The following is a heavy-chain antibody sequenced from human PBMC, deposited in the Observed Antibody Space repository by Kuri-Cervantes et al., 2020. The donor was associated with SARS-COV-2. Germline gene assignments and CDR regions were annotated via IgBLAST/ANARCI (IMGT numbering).Heavy chain of an antibody. CDR3: ARPGYSYGYYYFDY. Sequence: GGSLRLSCKGSGYSFTSYWIGWVRQMPGKGLEWMGIIYPGDSDTRYSPSLQGQVTISADKSISTAYLQWSSLKASGTAMYYCARPGYSYGYYYFDYWGQGTLVTVSS. J-gene: IGHJ4*02. CDR2: IYPGDSDT. CDR1: GYSFTSYW. D-gene: IGHD5-18*01. V-gene: IGHV5-51*01.